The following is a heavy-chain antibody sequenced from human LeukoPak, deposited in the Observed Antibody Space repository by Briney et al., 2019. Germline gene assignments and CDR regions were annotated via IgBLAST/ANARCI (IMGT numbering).Heavy chain of an antibody. CDR1: VYSISSGYH. CDR2: IYHSGST. D-gene: IGHD3-16*01. J-gene: IGHJ5*02. V-gene: IGHV4-38-2*02. CDR3: ARDPRWGNNWFDP. Sequence: SETLSLTCAVSVYSISSGYHWGWIRQPPGKGLEWIGSIYHSGSTYYSPSLKSRVTISVDTSKNQFSLKLSSVTAADTAVYYCARDPRWGNNWFDPWGQGTLVTVSS.